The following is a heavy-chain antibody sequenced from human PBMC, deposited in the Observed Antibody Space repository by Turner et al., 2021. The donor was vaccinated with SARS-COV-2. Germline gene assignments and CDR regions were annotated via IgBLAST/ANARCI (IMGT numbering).Heavy chain of an antibody. CDR2: ISSSSSYI. CDR3: ARDHRPVVVPAAKRAGSYYYGMDV. Sequence: EVQLVKSGGGLVKPGGSLRLSCAASGFTFSSYSMNWVRQAPGKGLEWVSPISSSSSYIYYADSVKGRFTISRDNAKNSLYLQMNSLRAEDTAVYYCARDHRPVVVPAAKRAGSYYYGMDVWGQGTTVTVSS. V-gene: IGHV3-21*01. J-gene: IGHJ6*02. D-gene: IGHD2-2*01. CDR1: GFTFSSYS.